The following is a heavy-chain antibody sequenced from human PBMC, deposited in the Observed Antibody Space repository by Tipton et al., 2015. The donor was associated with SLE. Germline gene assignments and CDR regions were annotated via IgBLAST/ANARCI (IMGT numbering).Heavy chain of an antibody. V-gene: IGHV3-7*01. CDR2: IKEDGSEK. D-gene: IGHD3-3*01. Sequence: GSLRLSCVASGFTFTSYAMTWVRQAPGKGLEWVANIKEDGSEKYYVDSVKGRFTISRDNAKNSLYLQMHNLRAEDTAVYYCAADFGNGFYLRWGQGTLVTVSS. J-gene: IGHJ4*02. CDR3: AADFGNGFYLR. CDR1: GFTFTSYA.